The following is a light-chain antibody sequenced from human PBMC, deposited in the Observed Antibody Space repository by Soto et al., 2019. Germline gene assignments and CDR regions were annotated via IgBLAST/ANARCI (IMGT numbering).Light chain of an antibody. CDR1: SSDVGGYNY. J-gene: IGLJ2*01. CDR3: SSYTSTRSLV. Sequence: QSVLTQPASVSGSPGQSITMSCTGTSSDVGGYNYVSWYQQHPGKAPKLMIYEVSNRPSGVSNRFSGSKSGNTASLTISGLQAEDEADYYCSSYTSTRSLVFGGGTKLTVL. V-gene: IGLV2-14*01. CDR2: EVS.